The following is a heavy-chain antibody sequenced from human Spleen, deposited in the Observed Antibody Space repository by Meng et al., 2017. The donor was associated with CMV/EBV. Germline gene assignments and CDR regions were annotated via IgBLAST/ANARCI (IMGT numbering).Heavy chain of an antibody. J-gene: IGHJ5*02. V-gene: IGHV3-11*01. Sequence: LSDYYMRWIRQAPGKGLEWISYISSSGSAYGDSVKGRFTISRDNAKNSLSLQMNSLIAEDTAVYYCARDPRIMLFGEVTRTGMWFDPWGQGTLVTVSS. CDR1: LSDYY. CDR2: ISSSGSA. D-gene: IGHD3/OR15-3a*01. CDR3: ARDPRIMLFGEVTRTGMWFDP.